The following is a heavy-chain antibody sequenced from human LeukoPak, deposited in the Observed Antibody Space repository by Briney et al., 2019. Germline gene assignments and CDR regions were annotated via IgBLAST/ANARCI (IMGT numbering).Heavy chain of an antibody. J-gene: IGHJ4*02. D-gene: IGHD3-3*01. V-gene: IGHV3-11*01. CDR3: ARDNNDFWSGYYPDY. CDR1: GFTFSDYY. CDR2: ISSSGSTI. Sequence: GGSLRLSCAASGFTFSDYYMSWIRQAPGKGLEWVSYISSSGSTIYYADSVKGRFTISRDNAKNSLYLQMNSLRAEDTVVYYCARDNNDFWSGYYPDYWGQGTLVTVSS.